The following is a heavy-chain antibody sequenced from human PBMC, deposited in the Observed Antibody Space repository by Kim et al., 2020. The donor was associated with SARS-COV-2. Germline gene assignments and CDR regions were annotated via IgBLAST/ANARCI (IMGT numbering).Heavy chain of an antibody. V-gene: IGHV1-3*01. CDR2: IDGGNGNT. CDR1: GYTFYTYA. CDR3: ARELSTDLPMAPIYDY. J-gene: IGHJ4*02. D-gene: IGHD3-10*01. Sequence: ASVKVSCKASGYTFYTYAMHWVRQAPGQRLEWMGCIDGGNGNTQYSQKFQGRVTFTRDTSATTAYMKLSSLRSEDTAVYFCARELSTDLPMAPIYDYWGQ.